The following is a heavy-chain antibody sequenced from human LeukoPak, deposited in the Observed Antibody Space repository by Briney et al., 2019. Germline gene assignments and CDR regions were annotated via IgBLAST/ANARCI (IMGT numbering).Heavy chain of an antibody. V-gene: IGHV3-7*01. D-gene: IGHD5-24*01. CDR3: AAISAQTFDI. Sequence: GGSLRLSCVGSGYSFRSHCGNGVRQSPGKGLEWVANIKPDGSDKYYTVSRDNAKNSAFLQMNSLRAEDTAIYYCAAISAQTFDIWGQGTLVSVSS. J-gene: IGHJ3*02. CDR2: IKPDGSDK. CDR1: GYSFRSHC.